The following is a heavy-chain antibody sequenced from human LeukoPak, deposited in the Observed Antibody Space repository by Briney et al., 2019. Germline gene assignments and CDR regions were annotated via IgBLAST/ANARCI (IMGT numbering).Heavy chain of an antibody. J-gene: IGHJ5*02. CDR1: GFTFSSYG. CDR2: INPSGDNT. V-gene: IGHV1-46*01. Sequence: GGSLRLSCAASGFTFSSYGMHRVRQAPGQGLEWMGIINPSGDNTWYAQKFQGRVTMTRDMATSTDYMEVSSLRSEDTAVYYCARDNSVGDSAWWFDPWGQGTLVTVSS. CDR3: ARDNSVGDSAWWFDP. D-gene: IGHD5-12*01.